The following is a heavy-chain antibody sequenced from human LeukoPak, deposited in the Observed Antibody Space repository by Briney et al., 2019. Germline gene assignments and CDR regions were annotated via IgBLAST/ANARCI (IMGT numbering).Heavy chain of an antibody. J-gene: IGHJ4*02. CDR1: GFTFSSYA. CDR2: ISCSGGST. V-gene: IGHV3-23*01. CDR3: ARALQLWYDY. D-gene: IGHD5-18*01. Sequence: GGSLRLSCAASGFTFSSYAMSWARQAPGKGLEWVSAISCSGGSTYYADSVKGRFTISRDNAKNSLYLQMNSLRAEDTAVYYCARALQLWYDYWGQGTLVTVSS.